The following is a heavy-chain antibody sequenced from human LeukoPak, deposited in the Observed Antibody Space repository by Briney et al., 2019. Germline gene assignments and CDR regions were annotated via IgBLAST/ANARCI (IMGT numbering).Heavy chain of an antibody. Sequence: GSSVKVSCKASGGTFSSYAISWVRQAPGQGLEWMGRIIPIFGTANYAQKFQGRVTITTDESTSTAYMELSSLRSEDTAVYYCAPAPRGFFGVAEFRGFDPWGQGTLVTVSS. J-gene: IGHJ5*02. V-gene: IGHV1-69*05. CDR3: APAPRGFFGVAEFRGFDP. CDR1: GGTFSSYA. CDR2: IIPIFGTA. D-gene: IGHD3-3*01.